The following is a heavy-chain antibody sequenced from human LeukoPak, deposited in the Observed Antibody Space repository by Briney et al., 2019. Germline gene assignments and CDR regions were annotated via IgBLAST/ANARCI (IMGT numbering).Heavy chain of an antibody. Sequence: SETLSLTCAVYGGSFSGYYWSWIRQPPGKGLEWIGEINHSGSTNYNPSLKSRVTISVDTSKNQFSLKLSSVTAADTAVYYCARRPRTYYYDSGGYFTLDYWGQGTLVTVSS. J-gene: IGHJ4*02. D-gene: IGHD3-22*01. V-gene: IGHV4-34*01. CDR3: ARRPRTYYYDSGGYFTLDY. CDR2: INHSGST. CDR1: GGSFSGYY.